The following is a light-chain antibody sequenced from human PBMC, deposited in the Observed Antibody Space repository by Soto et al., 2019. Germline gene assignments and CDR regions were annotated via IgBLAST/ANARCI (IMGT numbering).Light chain of an antibody. CDR3: QHYADLPLT. CDR1: QDISNS. CDR2: DAS. Sequence: DIQMTQSPSSLSASVGDRVTNTCQASQDISNSINWYQQKPGKAPRLLIFDASSVEAGVPSRFSGGGSGTYFTFTINSLQPEDVGAYFCQHYADLPLTFGGGTKVAIK. V-gene: IGKV1-33*01. J-gene: IGKJ4*01.